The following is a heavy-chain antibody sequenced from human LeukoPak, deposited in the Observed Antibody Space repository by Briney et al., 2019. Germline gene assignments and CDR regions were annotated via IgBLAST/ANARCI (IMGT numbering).Heavy chain of an antibody. CDR3: ARDRGGGCDY. V-gene: IGHV3-13*04. Sequence: GGSLRLSCAASGFTSRSYDMHWVRQIIGKGLEWVSGIGSVGDTYYSDSVKGRFTISRENGKNSMYLQMNSLRAGDTAVYYCARDRGGGCDYWGQGTLVTVSS. CDR2: IGSVGDT. D-gene: IGHD6-19*01. CDR1: GFTSRSYD. J-gene: IGHJ4*02.